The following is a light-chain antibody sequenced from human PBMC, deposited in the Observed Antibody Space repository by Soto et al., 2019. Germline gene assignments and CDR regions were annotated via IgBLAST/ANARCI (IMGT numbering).Light chain of an antibody. CDR1: PSISDW. J-gene: IGKJ2*01. Sequence: DIQMTQSPSTLSASVGDRVTITCRASPSISDWLAWYQQIPGRAPKLLIYDASTLQSGVPSRFSGSGSGTEFILTISSLQPDDSATYYCQEYKSATFGQGTKLQIK. CDR3: QEYKSAT. V-gene: IGKV1-5*01. CDR2: DAS.